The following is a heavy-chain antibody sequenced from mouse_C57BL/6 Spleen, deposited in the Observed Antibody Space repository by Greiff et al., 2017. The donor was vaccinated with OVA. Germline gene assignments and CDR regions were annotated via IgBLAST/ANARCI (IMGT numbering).Heavy chain of an antibody. V-gene: IGHV1-26*01. Sequence: EVQLQQSGPELVKPGASVKISCKASGYTFTDYYMNWVKQSHGKSLEWIGDINPNNGGTSYNQKFKGKATLTVDKSSSTAYMELRSLTSEDSPVYYCAREGGYYVLGYWGQGTTLTVSS. D-gene: IGHD2-3*01. CDR2: INPNNGGT. CDR3: AREGGYYVLGY. CDR1: GYTFTDYY. J-gene: IGHJ2*01.